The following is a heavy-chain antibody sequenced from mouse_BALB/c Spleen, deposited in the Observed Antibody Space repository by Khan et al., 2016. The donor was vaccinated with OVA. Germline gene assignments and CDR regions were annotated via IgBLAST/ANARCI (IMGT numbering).Heavy chain of an antibody. CDR1: GYSFTDYT. J-gene: IGHJ3*01. Sequence: VQLKESGPELVKPGASMKISCKTSGYSFTDYTMNWVKQSHGKNLEWIGLINPYNGFTTYNQEFKAKATLTVDKSSSTAYMELLSLTSEDSAVYSCARGNYYGSNSWFPYWGQGTLVTVSA. CDR2: INPYNGFT. V-gene: IGHV1-18*01. CDR3: ARGNYYGSNSWFPY. D-gene: IGHD1-1*01.